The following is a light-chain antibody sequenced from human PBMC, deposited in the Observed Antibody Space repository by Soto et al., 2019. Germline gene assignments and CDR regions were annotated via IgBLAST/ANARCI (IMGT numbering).Light chain of an antibody. CDR1: SSDVGAYNL. Sequence: QSVMAQPASVSGSPGQSITISCTGASSDVGAYNLVSWYQHLPDKAPKLIIYEVTNRPPGASDRSSGSKSGNTASLTISGLQAEDEADYYCASLTTTTFVFGSGTKVTV. J-gene: IGLJ6*01. CDR3: ASLTTTTFV. V-gene: IGLV2-14*01. CDR2: EVT.